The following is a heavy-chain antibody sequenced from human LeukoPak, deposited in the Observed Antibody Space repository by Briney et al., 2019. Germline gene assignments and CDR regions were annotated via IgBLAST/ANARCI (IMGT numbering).Heavy chain of an antibody. Sequence: TSETLSLTCAVYGGSFSGYYWSWIRQPPGKGLEWIGEINHSGSTNYNPSLKSRVTISVDTSKNQFSLKLSSVTAADTAVYYCARGYCSGGSCHSVSGRGHYFDYWGQGTLVTVSS. CDR1: GGSFSGYY. J-gene: IGHJ4*02. CDR3: ARGYCSGGSCHSVSGRGHYFDY. V-gene: IGHV4-34*01. CDR2: INHSGST. D-gene: IGHD2-15*01.